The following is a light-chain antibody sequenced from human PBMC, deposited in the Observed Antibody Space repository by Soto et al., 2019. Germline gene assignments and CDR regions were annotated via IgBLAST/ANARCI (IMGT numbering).Light chain of an antibody. CDR1: QSVSSN. CDR2: GAS. CDR3: QHYNNGPPWT. V-gene: IGKV3-15*01. Sequence: EIVMTQSPVTLSVSPGERATLSCRASQSVSSNLAWYQQKPGQAPRLLIYGASTRATGVPAMLSGSGSGTEFTLPISSLKSEDFAVYYCQHYNNGPPWTIGQGTKLEI. J-gene: IGKJ1*01.